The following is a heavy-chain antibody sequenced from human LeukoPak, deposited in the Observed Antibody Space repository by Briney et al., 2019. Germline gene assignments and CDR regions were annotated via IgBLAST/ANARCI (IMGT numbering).Heavy chain of an antibody. D-gene: IGHD2-2*01. J-gene: IGHJ6*03. CDR2: IQQGGSEK. Sequence: GGSLRLSCAVSGFTFSNYWMSWVRQAPGKGLEWVANIQQGGSEKYYVDSVKGRFTISRDNAKNSLYLQMNSLRAEDTAVYYCARASWCSSTSCYYYYMDVWGKGTTVTVSS. CDR1: GFTFSNYW. CDR3: ARASWCSSTSCYYYYMDV. V-gene: IGHV3-7*02.